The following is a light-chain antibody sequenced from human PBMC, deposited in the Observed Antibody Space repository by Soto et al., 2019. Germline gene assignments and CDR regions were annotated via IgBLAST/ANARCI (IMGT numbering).Light chain of an antibody. CDR3: QQYNSYSWT. Sequence: DIQMTQSPSTLSASVGDTVTITCRASQSFSNWLAWYQQKPGKAPKFLNYKASTLESGVPSRFSVSGSGTEFTLTISSLQPDDFATYYCQQYNSYSWTFGQGTKVEIK. J-gene: IGKJ1*01. CDR1: QSFSNW. V-gene: IGKV1-5*03. CDR2: KAS.